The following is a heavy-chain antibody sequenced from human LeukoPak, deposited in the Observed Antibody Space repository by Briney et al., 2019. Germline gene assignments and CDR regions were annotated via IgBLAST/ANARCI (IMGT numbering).Heavy chain of an antibody. V-gene: IGHV1-2*02. CDR1: GYTFTGYY. CDR3: ARGEQLVRVWEDWFDP. J-gene: IGHJ5*02. Sequence: GASVKVSCKASGYTFTGYYMHWVRQAPGQGLEWMGWINPNSGGTNYAQKFQGRVTMTRDTSISTAYMELSRLRSDDTAVYYCARGEQLVRVWEDWFDPWGQGTLVTVSS. CDR2: INPNSGGT. D-gene: IGHD6-6*01.